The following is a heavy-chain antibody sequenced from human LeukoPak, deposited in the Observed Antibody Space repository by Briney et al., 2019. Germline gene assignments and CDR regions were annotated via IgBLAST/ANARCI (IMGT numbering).Heavy chain of an antibody. CDR3: ARESGKFDY. Sequence: GRSLRLSCVASGLPIGDFAMHWVRQAPGQGLDWVSLISGDDVSTFFADSVKGRFSISRDNSKNSLFLEMSSLRTGDTAMYYCARESGKFDYWGQGTLVAVSS. J-gene: IGHJ4*02. V-gene: IGHV3-43*02. CDR1: GLPIGDFA. CDR2: ISGDDVST.